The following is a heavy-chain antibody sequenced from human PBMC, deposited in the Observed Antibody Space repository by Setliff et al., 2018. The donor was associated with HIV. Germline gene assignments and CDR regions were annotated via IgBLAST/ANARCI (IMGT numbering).Heavy chain of an antibody. CDR2: ISSNGGST. V-gene: IGHV3-64D*09. Sequence: GGSLRLSCSASGFTFSSYAMHWVRQAPGKGLEYVSAISSNGGSTYYADSVKGRFTISRDNSKNTLYLQMSSLRAEDTAVYYCVKGWIAVAGSDSFDIWGKGTMVTVSS. CDR1: GFTFSSYA. D-gene: IGHD6-19*01. CDR3: VKGWIAVAGSDSFDI. J-gene: IGHJ3*02.